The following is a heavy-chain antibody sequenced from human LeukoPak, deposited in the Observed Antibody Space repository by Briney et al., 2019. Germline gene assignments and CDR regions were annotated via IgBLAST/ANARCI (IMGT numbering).Heavy chain of an antibody. D-gene: IGHD7-27*01. Sequence: GGSLRLSCAASGFTFSNFAMTWVRQAPGKGLEWVSSIVGSSSTYYADSLKGRFTISRDNAENSLYLQMNSLKAEDTAVYYCGRFTRSGDSVYWGQGTLVTVSS. CDR1: GFTFSNFA. J-gene: IGHJ4*02. CDR2: IVGSSST. CDR3: GRFTRSGDSVY. V-gene: IGHV3-21*01.